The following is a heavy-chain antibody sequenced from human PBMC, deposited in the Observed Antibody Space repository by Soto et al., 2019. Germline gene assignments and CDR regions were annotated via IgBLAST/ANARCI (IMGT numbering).Heavy chain of an antibody. J-gene: IGHJ4*02. V-gene: IGHV1-46*01. Sequence: QVQLVQSGAEVKKPGASVKVSCKASGYTFSSYYIHWVRQAPGQGLEWIGIITPHGGSTNYAQNFEGRLTVTRDTSPATVYMALSALTSDDTAMYYCARGLGLGDCWGQGTLVTVSS. CDR3: ARGLGLGDC. D-gene: IGHD3-9*01. CDR1: GYTFSSYY. CDR2: ITPHGGST.